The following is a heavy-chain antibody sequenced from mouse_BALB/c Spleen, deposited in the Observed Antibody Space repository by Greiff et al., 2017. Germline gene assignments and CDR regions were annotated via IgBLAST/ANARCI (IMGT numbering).Heavy chain of an antibody. D-gene: IGHD4-1*01. CDR1: GYSITSGYY. Sequence: DVKLQESGPGLVKPSQSLSLTCSVTGYSITSGYYWNWIRQFPGNKLEWMGYISYDGSNNYNPSLKNRISITRDTSKNQFFLKLNSVTTEDTATYYCARGLGTGIAYWGQGTLVTVSA. J-gene: IGHJ3*01. CDR2: ISYDGSN. V-gene: IGHV3-6*02. CDR3: ARGLGTGIAY.